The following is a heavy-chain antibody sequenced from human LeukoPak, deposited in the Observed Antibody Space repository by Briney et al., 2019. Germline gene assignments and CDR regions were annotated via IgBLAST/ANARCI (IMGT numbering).Heavy chain of an antibody. CDR2: ISGSGGST. CDR1: GFTFSSYA. D-gene: IGHD2-2*01. CDR3: AKRYCSSTSCSLFDY. J-gene: IGHJ4*02. Sequence: GSLRLSCAASGFTFSSYAMSWVRQAPRKGLEWVSAISGSGGSTYYADSAKGRFTISRDNSKNTLYLQMNSLRAEDTAVYYCAKRYCSSTSCSLFDYWGQGTLVTVSS. V-gene: IGHV3-23*01.